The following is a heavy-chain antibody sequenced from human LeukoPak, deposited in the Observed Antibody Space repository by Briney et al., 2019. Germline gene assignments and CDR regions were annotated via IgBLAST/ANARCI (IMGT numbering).Heavy chain of an antibody. J-gene: IGHJ4*02. Sequence: GGSLRLSCVVSGFTFSNYWMGWVRQAPGKGLEWVAKMKEDGSQKQYVDSVKGRFTISRDNGKNSLYLQMSSLRAEDTAVYYCARDRGGGSYDYWGQGTVVTVSS. CDR3: ARDRGGGSYDY. V-gene: IGHV3-7*01. CDR2: MKEDGSQK. D-gene: IGHD1-26*01. CDR1: GFTFSNYW.